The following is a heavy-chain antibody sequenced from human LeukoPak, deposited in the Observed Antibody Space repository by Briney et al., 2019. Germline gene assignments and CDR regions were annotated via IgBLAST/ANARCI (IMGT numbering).Heavy chain of an antibody. J-gene: IGHJ5*02. Sequence: ASVTVSFKASGYTFTSYDINGVRQATGQGLEWMGWMNPNSGNTGYDQKFQGRVIMNRNTSIRQAYMELSSLRSEDAAVYYCARPLPFERFDPWGQGTLVTVSS. D-gene: IGHD3-10*01. CDR1: GYTFTSYD. CDR3: ARPLPFERFDP. V-gene: IGHV1-8*01. CDR2: MNPNSGNT.